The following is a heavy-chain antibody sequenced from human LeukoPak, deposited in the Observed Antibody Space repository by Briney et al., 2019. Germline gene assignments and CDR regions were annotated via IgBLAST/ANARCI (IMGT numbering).Heavy chain of an antibody. CDR2: ISYDGTNE. CDR3: AKDSGGSVLED. D-gene: IGHD2-15*01. J-gene: IGHJ4*01. Sequence: GGSLRLSCAASGFIFSGSVMHWVRQAPGKGLEWVAIISYDGTNENYGDSVKGRFTISRDNSKSTLYLHMNSLRHDDTAVYYCAKDSGGSVLEDWGHGSLVIVS. V-gene: IGHV3-30*18. CDR1: GFIFSGSV.